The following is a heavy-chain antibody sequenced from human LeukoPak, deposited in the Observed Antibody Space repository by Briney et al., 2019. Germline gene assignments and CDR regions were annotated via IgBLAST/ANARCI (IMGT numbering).Heavy chain of an antibody. CDR3: ARARSSYGYGDAFDI. CDR1: RYTFTSYD. J-gene: IGHJ3*02. V-gene: IGHV1-8*03. Sequence: ASVKVSCKASRYTFTSYDINWVRQATGQGLEWMGWMDPNSGNTNYAQKFQGRVTITRNTSISTAYMELSSLRSEDTAVYYCARARSSYGYGDAFDIWGQGTMVTVSS. CDR2: MDPNSGNT. D-gene: IGHD5-18*01.